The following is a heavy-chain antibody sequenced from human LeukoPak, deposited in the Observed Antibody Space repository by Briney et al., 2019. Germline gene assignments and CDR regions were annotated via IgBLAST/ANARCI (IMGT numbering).Heavy chain of an antibody. V-gene: IGHV3-23*01. CDR1: GFTFDDYG. J-gene: IGHJ4*02. CDR3: AKDSLIVVVTEGDY. CDR2: ISGSGGST. D-gene: IGHD2-21*02. Sequence: PGGSLRLSCAASGFTFDDYGMSWVRQAPGKGLEWVSAISGSGGSTYYADSVKGRFTISRDNSKNTLYLQMNSLRAEDTAVYYCAKDSLIVVVTEGDYWGQGTLVTVSS.